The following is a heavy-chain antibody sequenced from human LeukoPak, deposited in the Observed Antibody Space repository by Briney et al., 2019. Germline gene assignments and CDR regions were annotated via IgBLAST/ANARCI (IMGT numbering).Heavy chain of an antibody. Sequence: PGGSLRLSCAASGFTFSSYGMHWVRQAPGKGLEWVAFIRYDGSNKYYADSVKGRFTISRDNSKNTLYLQMNSLRAEDTAVYYCARDWAAAAPFDYWGQGTLVTVSS. CDR1: GFTFSSYG. V-gene: IGHV3-30*02. CDR2: IRYDGSNK. CDR3: ARDWAAAAPFDY. D-gene: IGHD6-13*01. J-gene: IGHJ4*02.